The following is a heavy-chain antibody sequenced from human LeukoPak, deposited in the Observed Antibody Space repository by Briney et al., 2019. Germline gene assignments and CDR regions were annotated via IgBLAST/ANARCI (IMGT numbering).Heavy chain of an antibody. CDR3: ARAHSYSASSAES. J-gene: IGHJ4*02. CDR1: GYRFTSYW. V-gene: IGHV5-10-1*01. CDR2: IDPGDSYT. D-gene: IGHD3-22*01. Sequence: GGSLQISCKGSGYRFTSYWGSWVRQMPGKGLEGMGRIDPGDSYTTYSPSFQGHVTMSADKSISTAYLQWSSLKASDTAMSYCARAHSYSASSAESWGQGTLVTVSS.